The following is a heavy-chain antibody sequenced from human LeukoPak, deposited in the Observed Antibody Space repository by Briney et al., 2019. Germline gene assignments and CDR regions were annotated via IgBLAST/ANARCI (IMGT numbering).Heavy chain of an antibody. CDR2: IYYSGST. CDR3: ARRVGGRYYLDY. CDR1: GGSISSYS. D-gene: IGHD2-15*01. J-gene: IGHJ4*02. V-gene: IGHV4-59*01. Sequence: PSETLSLTCSVSGGSISSYSWSWIRQPAGKGLDWIGYIYYSGSTNYNPSLKSRVTISVDTSKNQFSLKLSSVTAADTAVYYCARRVGGRYYLDYWGQGTLVTVSS.